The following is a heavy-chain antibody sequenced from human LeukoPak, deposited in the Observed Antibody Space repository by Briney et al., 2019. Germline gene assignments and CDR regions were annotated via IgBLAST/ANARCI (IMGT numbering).Heavy chain of an antibody. CDR2: MSGSGDGT. J-gene: IGHJ6*03. CDR3: AKMMGQRLYDYCMDV. V-gene: IGHV3-23*01. D-gene: IGHD3-16*01. CDR1: GFAFSNFA. Sequence: GPLRLSCAASGFAFSNFAMSWVRQAPGKGLEWVSAMSGSGDGTYYADSVKGRFTISRDNSKNTLYLQMNSLRAEDTAVYYCAKMMGQRLYDYCMDVWGKGTTVTVSS.